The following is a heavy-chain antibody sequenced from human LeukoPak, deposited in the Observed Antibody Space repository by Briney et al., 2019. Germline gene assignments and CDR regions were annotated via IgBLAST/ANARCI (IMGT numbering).Heavy chain of an antibody. D-gene: IGHD6-13*01. J-gene: IGHJ6*04. CDR3: ARGQQLVRQKYYYYYGMDV. V-gene: IGHV3-11*06. CDR2: ISSSSSYT. CDR1: GFTFSDYY. Sequence: PGGSLRLSCAASGFTFSDYYMSWIRQAPGKGLEWVSYISSSSSYTNYADSVKGRFTISRDNAKNSLYLQMNSLRAEDTAVYYCARGQQLVRQKYYYYYGMDVWGKGTTVTVSS.